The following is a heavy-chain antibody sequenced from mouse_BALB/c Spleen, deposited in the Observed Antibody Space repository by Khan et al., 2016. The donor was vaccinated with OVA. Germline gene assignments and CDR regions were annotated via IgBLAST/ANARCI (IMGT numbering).Heavy chain of an antibody. Sequence: VQLQQSGAELVKPGASVKLSCTASGFNIKDTYMHWVKQRPEQGLEWIGRIDPANVNTKFDPKFQGKATLTTDTSSNTAYLQLSSLTSEDTAVDDCARRVITTGAWFAYWGQGTLVTVSA. CDR1: GFNIKDTY. J-gene: IGHJ3*01. CDR3: ARRVITTGAWFAY. D-gene: IGHD2-4*01. CDR2: IDPANVNT. V-gene: IGHV14-3*02.